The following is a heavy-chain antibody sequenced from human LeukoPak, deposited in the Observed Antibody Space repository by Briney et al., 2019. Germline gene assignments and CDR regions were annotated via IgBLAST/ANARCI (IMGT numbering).Heavy chain of an antibody. D-gene: IGHD3-10*01. Sequence: PGGSLRLSCAASGFTLSDHYMGWVRQAPGKGVEWVGRIRDKANSRIAEYAASVKGRFTVSRDDSKKSLYLQMNSLKTEDTAVYYCARTSSSAFDIWGQGTLVTVSS. CDR3: ARTSSSAFDI. CDR2: IRDKANSRIA. V-gene: IGHV3-72*01. J-gene: IGHJ3*02. CDR1: GFTLSDHY.